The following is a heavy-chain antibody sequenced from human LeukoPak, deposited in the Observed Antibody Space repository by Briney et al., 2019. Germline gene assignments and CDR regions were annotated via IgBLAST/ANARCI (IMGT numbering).Heavy chain of an antibody. CDR3: ARGGIAAADTDY. V-gene: IGHV4-30-4*08. CDR2: IYYSGST. Sequence: SETVSLTCTVSGGSISSGDYYWSWIRQPPGKGLEGIGYIYYSGSTYYNPSLKSRVTISVDTSKNQFSLKLSSVTAADTAVYYCARGGIAAADTDYWGQGTLVTVSS. CDR1: GGSISSGDYY. J-gene: IGHJ4*02. D-gene: IGHD6-13*01.